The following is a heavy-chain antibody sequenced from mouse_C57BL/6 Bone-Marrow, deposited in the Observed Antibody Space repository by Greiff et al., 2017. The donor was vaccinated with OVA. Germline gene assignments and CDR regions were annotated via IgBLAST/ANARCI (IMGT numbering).Heavy chain of an antibody. J-gene: IGHJ2*01. CDR1: GFSLSTSGMG. V-gene: IGHV8-12*01. CDR2: IYWDDDK. CDR3: ARSTVDYDDY. D-gene: IGHD2-4*01. Sequence: QVTLKESGPGILQSSQTLSLTCSFSGFSLSTSGMGVSWIRQPSGKGLEWLAHIYWDDDKRYNPSLKSRLTISKDTSRNQVFLKITSVDTADTATYYCARSTVDYDDYWGQGTTLTVSS.